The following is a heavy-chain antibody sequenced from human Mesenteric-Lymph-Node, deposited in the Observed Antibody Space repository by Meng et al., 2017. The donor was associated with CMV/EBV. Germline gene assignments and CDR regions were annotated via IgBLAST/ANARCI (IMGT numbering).Heavy chain of an antibody. D-gene: IGHD6-13*01. CDR1: GFTVSSNY. CDR3: ARNPDSSSWYYFDY. V-gene: IGHV3-21*01. CDR2: ISSSSTYI. J-gene: IGHJ4*02. Sequence: GESLKISCAASGFTVSSNYMSWVRQAPGKGLEWVSSISSSSTYIYYADSVKGRFTISRDNAKNSLFLQMNSLRAEDTAVYYCARNPDSSSWYYFDYWGQGTLVTVSS.